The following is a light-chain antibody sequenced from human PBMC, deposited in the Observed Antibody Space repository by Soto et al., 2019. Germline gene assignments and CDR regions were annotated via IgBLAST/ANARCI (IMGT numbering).Light chain of an antibody. J-gene: IGKJ5*01. CDR1: QSINNY. V-gene: IGKV1-39*01. CDR2: SAS. CDR3: QQSLTMPIT. Sequence: DIQMTQSPASLSVSVGDRVTITCRASQSINNYLNWYLQRPGQAPKLLIRSASTLQRGVPSRFSGSGSRTEFTLTIADRQPADFGTYYCQQSLTMPITFGHGTRLK.